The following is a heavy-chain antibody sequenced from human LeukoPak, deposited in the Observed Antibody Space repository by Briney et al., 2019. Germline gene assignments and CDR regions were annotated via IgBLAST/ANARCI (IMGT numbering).Heavy chain of an antibody. D-gene: IGHD5-18*01. CDR3: ARDLRMVNYYYYYGMDV. CDR2: ISSSSSYI. J-gene: IGHJ6*02. V-gene: IGHV3-21*01. Sequence: GGSLRLSCAASGFTFSSYSMNWVRQAPGKGLEWVSSISSSSSYIYYADSVKGRFTISRDNAKNSLYLQMNSLRAEDTAVYYRARDLRMVNYYYYYGMDVWGQGTTVTVSS. CDR1: GFTFSSYS.